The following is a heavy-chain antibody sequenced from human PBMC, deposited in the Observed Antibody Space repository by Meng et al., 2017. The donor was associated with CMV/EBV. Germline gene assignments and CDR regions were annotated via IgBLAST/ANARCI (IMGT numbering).Heavy chain of an antibody. CDR3: ARRESTSCYRSCGMDV. J-gene: IGHJ6*02. D-gene: IGHD2-2*02. CDR1: GFTFSSYA. CDR2: ISYDGSNK. Sequence: GESLKTSCAASGFTFSSYAMHWVRQAPGKGLEWVAVISYDGSNKYYADSVKGRFTISRDNSKNTLYLQMNSLRAEDTAEYYCARRESTSCYRSCGMDVWGQGTTVTVSS. V-gene: IGHV3-30-3*01.